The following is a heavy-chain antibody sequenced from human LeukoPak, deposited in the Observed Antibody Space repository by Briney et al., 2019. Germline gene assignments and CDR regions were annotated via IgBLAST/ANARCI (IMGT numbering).Heavy chain of an antibody. D-gene: IGHD5-18*01. Sequence: SETLSLTCTVSGGSISSSSYYWGWIRQPPGKRLEWIGSIYYSGSTYYNPSLKSRVTISVDTSKNQFSLKLSSVTAADTAVYYCARQLWHQRCYFDYWGQGTLVTVSS. CDR1: GGSISSSSYY. CDR2: IYYSGST. CDR3: ARQLWHQRCYFDY. V-gene: IGHV4-39*01. J-gene: IGHJ4*02.